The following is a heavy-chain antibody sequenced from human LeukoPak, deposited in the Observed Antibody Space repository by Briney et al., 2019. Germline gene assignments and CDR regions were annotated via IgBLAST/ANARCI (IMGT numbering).Heavy chain of an antibody. CDR3: ARVRLGSGWSLFDF. J-gene: IGHJ4*02. CDR1: GGSVSSGSYY. D-gene: IGHD6-19*01. V-gene: IGHV4-61*01. Sequence: KPSETLSLTCTVSGGSVSSGSYYWSWIRQPPGKGLEWIGYIYYSGSTNYNPSLKSRVTISVDTSKNQFSLKVSSVTAADTAVYYCARVRLGSGWSLFDFWGQGTLVAVSS. CDR2: IYYSGST.